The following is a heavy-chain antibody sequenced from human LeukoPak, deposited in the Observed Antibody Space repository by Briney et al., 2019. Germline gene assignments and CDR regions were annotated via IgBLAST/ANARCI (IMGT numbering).Heavy chain of an antibody. CDR2: ITGSGSTT. Sequence: GGSLRLSCAAAGFTFSSFAMNWVRQAPGKGPEWVSTITGSGSTTFYADSVEGRFTISRDNSKKTLFLQMNSLRAEDTAVYFCAKQIVVVTAGMNYFDNWGQGTLVTVSS. CDR3: AKQIVVVTAGMNYFDN. D-gene: IGHD2-15*01. CDR1: GFTFSSFA. V-gene: IGHV3-23*01. J-gene: IGHJ4*02.